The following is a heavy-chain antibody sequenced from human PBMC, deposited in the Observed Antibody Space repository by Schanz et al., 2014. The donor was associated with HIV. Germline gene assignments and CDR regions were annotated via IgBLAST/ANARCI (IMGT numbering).Heavy chain of an antibody. Sequence: VQLVESGGGVVQPGRSLRLSCAASGFTFRSYGMHWVRQAPGKGLEWIAHISLSSGTKYNADSVKGRFTISRDNAKASVYLQMNSLRDEDTAVYYCARAGQLALEQGWGNYYYYYYYGMDVWGQGTTVTVSS. CDR3: ARAGQLALEQGWGNYYYYYYYGMDV. J-gene: IGHJ6*02. V-gene: IGHV3-48*02. D-gene: IGHD1-7*01. CDR2: ISLSSGTK. CDR1: GFTFRSYG.